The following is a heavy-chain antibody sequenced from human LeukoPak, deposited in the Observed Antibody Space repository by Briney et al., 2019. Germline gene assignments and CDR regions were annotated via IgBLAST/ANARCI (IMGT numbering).Heavy chain of an antibody. CDR2: ISWNSGSM. CDR3: ARGNLWFGELVY. Sequence: SLRLSCAASGFTFDDYAMRWVRQAPGKGLEWVSGISWNSGSMGYADSVKGRFTISRDNAKNSLYLQMNSLRAEDTAVYYCARGNLWFGELVYWGQGTLVTVSS. CDR1: GFTFDDYA. V-gene: IGHV3-9*01. D-gene: IGHD3-10*01. J-gene: IGHJ4*02.